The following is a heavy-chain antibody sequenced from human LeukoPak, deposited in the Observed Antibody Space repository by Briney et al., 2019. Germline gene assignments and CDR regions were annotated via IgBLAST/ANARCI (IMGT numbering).Heavy chain of an antibody. Sequence: GGTLRLSSAPSGFTFRSYRMNWVRQAPGKGLEWVSTISSISHYIYYADSVKGRFTISRDNAMNSLYLQMNSLRAEDTAVYYCSRDSGRGPPEAFDIWGQGTMVTVSS. CDR2: ISSISHYI. V-gene: IGHV3-21*01. CDR1: GFTFRSYR. CDR3: SRDSGRGPPEAFDI. J-gene: IGHJ3*02. D-gene: IGHD2-15*01.